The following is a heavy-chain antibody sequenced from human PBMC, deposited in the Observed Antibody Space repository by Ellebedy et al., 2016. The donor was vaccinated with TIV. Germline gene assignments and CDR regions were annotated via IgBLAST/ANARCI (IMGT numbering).Heavy chain of an antibody. Sequence: GGSLRLXXAASGFTFNIHWMSWVRQAPGTGLEWVANIKLDGSEAHYLDSVRGRFTISRDNAKNSLYLQMNSLRAEDTALYYCAKDRWPSGDCLDYWGQGILVTVSS. D-gene: IGHD5/OR15-5a*01. V-gene: IGHV3-7*03. J-gene: IGHJ4*02. CDR2: IKLDGSEA. CDR3: AKDRWPSGDCLDY. CDR1: GFTFNIHW.